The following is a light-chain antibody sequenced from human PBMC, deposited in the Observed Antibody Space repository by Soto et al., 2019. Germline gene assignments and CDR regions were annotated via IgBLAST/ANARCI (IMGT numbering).Light chain of an antibody. Sequence: DIVMTQSPATLSVSPGERATLSCRASQSVSSYLAWYQQKPGQAPRLLIYDASNRATGIPARFSGSGSGTDFTLTISSLEPEDFAVYYCQRRSNWPPITFGQGTRLEIK. CDR2: DAS. CDR1: QSVSSY. J-gene: IGKJ5*01. V-gene: IGKV3-11*01. CDR3: QRRSNWPPIT.